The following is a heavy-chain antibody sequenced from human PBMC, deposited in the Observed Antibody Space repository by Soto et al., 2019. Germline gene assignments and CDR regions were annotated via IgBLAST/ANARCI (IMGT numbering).Heavy chain of an antibody. D-gene: IGHD5-18*01. V-gene: IGHV3-11*01. J-gene: IGHJ6*02. CDR2: ISSSGTSI. CDR3: GGDTAMVSHLYYCGMNV. CDR1: GFTFDDYD. Sequence: AGGSLRLSCAASGFTFDDYDMSWIRQVPGKGLEWVSCISSSGTSIYYADSVKGRFTISRDNAKNSLYLQMNSLKAEDTAVYYCGGDTAMVSHLYYCGMNVWGQGTTVTVSS.